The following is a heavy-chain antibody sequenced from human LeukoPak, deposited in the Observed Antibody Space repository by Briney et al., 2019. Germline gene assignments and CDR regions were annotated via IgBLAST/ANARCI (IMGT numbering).Heavy chain of an antibody. D-gene: IGHD6-19*01. CDR3: ARVPGYSSEYFDY. CDR2: ISYDGSNK. J-gene: IGHJ4*02. V-gene: IGHV3-30-3*01. CDR1: GFTFSSYA. Sequence: PGGSLRLSCAASGFTFSSYAMHWVRQAPGKGLEWVAVISYDGSNKYYADSVKGRFTISRDNSKNTLYLQMNSLRAEDTAVYYCARVPGYSSEYFDYWGQGTLVTVSS.